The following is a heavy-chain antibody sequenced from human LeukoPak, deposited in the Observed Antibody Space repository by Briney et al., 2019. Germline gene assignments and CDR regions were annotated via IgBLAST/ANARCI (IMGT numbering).Heavy chain of an antibody. CDR1: GYNFTGNY. J-gene: IGHJ4*02. CDR3: ARSPSRYYFDY. Sequence: GASVNVSCKASGYNFTGNYMHWVRQATGQGLEWMGWINPNSGGTNYARKFQGRVTMTRDTSISTAYMELSRLRSDDTAVYYCARSPSRYYFDYWGQGTLVTVSS. V-gene: IGHV1-2*02. CDR2: INPNSGGT.